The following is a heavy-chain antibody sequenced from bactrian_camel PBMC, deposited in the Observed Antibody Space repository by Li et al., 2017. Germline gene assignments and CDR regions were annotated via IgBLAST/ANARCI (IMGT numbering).Heavy chain of an antibody. CDR1: GFTFSSYG. V-gene: IGHV3S40*01. Sequence: VQLVESGGGLVQPGGSLRLSCAASGFTFSSYGLSWVRQAPGKGLEWVSTINSMTGITYYADSVKGRFTISTDDAKNTLYLQLNSLKTEDTAMYYCATPIDCSGSWCNILGRHGYNYWGQGTQVTVS. CDR3: ATPIDCSGSWCNILGRHGYNY. D-gene: IGHD3*01. J-gene: IGHJ4*01. CDR2: INSMTGIT.